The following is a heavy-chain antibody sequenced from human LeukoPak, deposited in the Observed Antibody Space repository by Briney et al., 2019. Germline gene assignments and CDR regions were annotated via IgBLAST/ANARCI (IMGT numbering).Heavy chain of an antibody. J-gene: IGHJ4*02. D-gene: IGHD6-19*01. CDR3: AKDQAGSGWYPKLITDY. Sequence: QAGGSLRLSCAASGFTFSSYAMSWVRQAPGKGLEWVSAISGSGGSTYYADSVKGRFTISRDNSKNTLYLQMNSLRAEDTAVYYCAKDQAGSGWYPKLITDYWGQGTLVTVSS. V-gene: IGHV3-23*01. CDR2: ISGSGGST. CDR1: GFTFSSYA.